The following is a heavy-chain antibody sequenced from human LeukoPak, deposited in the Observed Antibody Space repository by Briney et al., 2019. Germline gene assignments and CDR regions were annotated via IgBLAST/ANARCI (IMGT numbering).Heavy chain of an antibody. V-gene: IGHV3-7*01. J-gene: IGHJ6*02. CDR3: ARVRTTSTYYGMDV. D-gene: IGHD4-17*01. Sequence: GGSLRLSCAASGFTFSNYWMSWVRQAPGKGLEWVANIKQDESEKYYVESVKGRFTISRDNAKNSLYLQMNSLRAEDTAMYYCARVRTTSTYYGMDVWGQGTTVTVSS. CDR2: IKQDESEK. CDR1: GFTFSNYW.